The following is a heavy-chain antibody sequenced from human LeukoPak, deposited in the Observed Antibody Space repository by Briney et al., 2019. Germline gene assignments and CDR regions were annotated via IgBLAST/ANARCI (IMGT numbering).Heavy chain of an antibody. CDR3: AREDQLWGVFDY. Sequence: GGSLRLSCAASGFPFSDYGMYWVRQAPGKGLEWVSSISASGGTTYYADSVKGRFTISRDNSKNTLYLQMNSLRAEDTAVYYCAREDQLWGVFDYWGQGTLVTVSS. CDR1: GFPFSDYG. J-gene: IGHJ4*02. V-gene: IGHV3-23*01. D-gene: IGHD5-18*01. CDR2: ISASGGTT.